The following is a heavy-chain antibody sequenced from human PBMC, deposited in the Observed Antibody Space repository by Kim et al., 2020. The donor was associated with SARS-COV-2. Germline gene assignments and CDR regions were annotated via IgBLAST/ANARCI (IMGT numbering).Heavy chain of an antibody. J-gene: IGHJ4*02. D-gene: IGHD5-12*01. V-gene: IGHV3-53*01. Sequence: YADSVKGRFTITRDNSKNTLYLKMNNLRAEDTAVYYCASSSAYEEYYLDYWGQGTLVTV. CDR3: ASSSAYEEYYLDY.